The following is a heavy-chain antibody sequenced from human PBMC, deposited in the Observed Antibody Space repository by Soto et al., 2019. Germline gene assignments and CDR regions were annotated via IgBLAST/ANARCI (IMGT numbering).Heavy chain of an antibody. CDR2: MSGSGGST. D-gene: IGHD1-26*01. CDR3: AKARGAPGGKYYFDY. CDR1: GFTFSSYA. V-gene: IGHV3-23*01. Sequence: EVQLLESGGGLVQPGGSLRLSCAASGFTFSSYAMSWVRQAPGKGLEWVSAMSGSGGSTYYADSVKGRFTISRDNSKNTLYLQMNSLRAEDTAVYYCAKARGAPGGKYYFDYWGQGTLVTVSS. J-gene: IGHJ4*02.